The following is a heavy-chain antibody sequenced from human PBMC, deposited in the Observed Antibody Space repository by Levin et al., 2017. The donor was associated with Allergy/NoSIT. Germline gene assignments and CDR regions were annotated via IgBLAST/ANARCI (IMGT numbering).Heavy chain of an antibody. CDR1: GFTFSSYG. Sequence: AGESLKISCAASGFTFSSYGMHWVRQAPGKGLEWVAVISYDGSNKYYADSVKGRFTISRDNSKNTLYLQMNSLRAEDTAVYYCVRGNHQLAAAGPLNWFDPWGQGTLVTVSS. V-gene: IGHV3-30*03. D-gene: IGHD6-13*01. J-gene: IGHJ5*02. CDR2: ISYDGSNK. CDR3: VRGNHQLAAAGPLNWFDP.